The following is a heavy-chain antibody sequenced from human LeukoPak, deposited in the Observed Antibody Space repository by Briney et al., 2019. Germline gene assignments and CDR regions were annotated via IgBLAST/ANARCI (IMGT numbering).Heavy chain of an antibody. D-gene: IGHD2-21*01. CDR1: GFTFDDYS. J-gene: IGHJ3*02. V-gene: IGHV3-9*01. CDR3: ARWVVIARAFDI. CDR2: ISWNSGSA. Sequence: GGSLRLSCLGSGFTFDDYSMHWVRQAPGKGLEWVSGISWNSGSAGYADSVKGRFTISRDNAKNSLYLQMNSLRAEDTAVYYCARWVVIARAFDIRGQGTMVTVSS.